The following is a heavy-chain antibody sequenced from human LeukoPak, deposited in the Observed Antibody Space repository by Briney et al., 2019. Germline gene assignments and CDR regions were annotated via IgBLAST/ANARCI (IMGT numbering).Heavy chain of an antibody. Sequence: SETLSLTCAVSGYSISSGYYWGWIRQPPGKGLQWIGRIPHSRTTNYNPSLKSRVTISIDTSKNQFSLKLSSVTAADTAVYYCARYDSGSYFDNWGQGTLVTVSS. V-gene: IGHV4-38-2*01. CDR1: GYSISSGYY. J-gene: IGHJ4*02. D-gene: IGHD3-10*01. CDR2: IPHSRTT. CDR3: ARYDSGSYFDN.